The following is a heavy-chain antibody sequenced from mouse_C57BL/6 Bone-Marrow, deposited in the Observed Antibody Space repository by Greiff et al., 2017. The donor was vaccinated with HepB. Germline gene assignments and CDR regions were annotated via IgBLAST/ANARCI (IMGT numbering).Heavy chain of an antibody. CDR1: GFSFNTYA. Sequence: EVMLVESGGGLVQPKGSLKLSCAASGFSFNTYAMNWVRQAPGKGLEWVARIRSKSNNNATYYADSVKDRFTISRDDSESMLYLQMNNLKTEDKAMYCCVRDSSGYFDFWGQGNSLTVSS. J-gene: IGHJ2*03. CDR2: IRSKSNNNAT. V-gene: IGHV10-1*01. D-gene: IGHD3-2*02. CDR3: VRDSSGYFDF.